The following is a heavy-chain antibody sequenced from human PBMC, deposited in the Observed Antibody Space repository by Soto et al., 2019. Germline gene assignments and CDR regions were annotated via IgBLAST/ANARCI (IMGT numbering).Heavy chain of an antibody. D-gene: IGHD3-3*01. V-gene: IGHV3-23*01. CDR1: GFTFSSYA. Sequence: PGGSLRLSCAASGFTFSSYAMSWVRQAPGKGLEWVSAISGSGGSTYYADSVKGRFTISRDNSKNTLYLQMNSLRAEDTAVYYCATTYDFWSVYSCLLPLPRSLGYYYGMDVWGEGTTGTVSS. CDR3: ATTYDFWSVYSCLLPLPRSLGYYYGMDV. CDR2: ISGSGGST. J-gene: IGHJ6*04.